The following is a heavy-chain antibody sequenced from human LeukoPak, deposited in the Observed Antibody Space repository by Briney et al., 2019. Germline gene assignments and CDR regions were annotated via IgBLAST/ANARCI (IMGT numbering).Heavy chain of an antibody. D-gene: IGHD3-22*01. V-gene: IGHV3-23*01. CDR2: IIFSSEAT. CDR1: GFTFSSYA. Sequence: GGSLRLSCVASGFTFSSYAMSWVRQAPGKGLEFVSSIIFSSEATYYADSVKGRFTISRDNSKNTLYLQMNSLRAEDTALYYCAKDGLSYDGSLHVYYFDNWGQGTPVTVSS. CDR3: AKDGLSYDGSLHVYYFDN. J-gene: IGHJ4*02.